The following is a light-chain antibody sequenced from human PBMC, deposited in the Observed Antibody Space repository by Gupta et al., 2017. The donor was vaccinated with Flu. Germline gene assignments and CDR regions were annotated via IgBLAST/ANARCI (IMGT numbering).Light chain of an antibody. CDR3: GSYGAVWV. J-gene: IGLJ2*01. CDR1: NSDIGAYNY. Sequence: QSALTQPASVSGSPGQSIAISCTGTNSDIGAYNYVSWYQQHPGKAPKLMIYEVSNRPSGVSTRFSGSKSGKTASLTISGLQAEDEADYYCGSYGAVWVCGGGTKVTVL. CDR2: EVS. V-gene: IGLV2-14*01.